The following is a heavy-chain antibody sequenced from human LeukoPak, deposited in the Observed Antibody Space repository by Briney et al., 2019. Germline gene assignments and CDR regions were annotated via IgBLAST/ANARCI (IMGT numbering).Heavy chain of an antibody. CDR2: TRNKANSYTT. CDR3: ARGAYCGGDCYSGYYFDY. J-gene: IGHJ4*02. Sequence: GGSLRLSCAASGFTFSDHYMDWVRQAPGKGLEWVGRTRNKANSYTTEYAASVKGRFTISRDDSKNSLYLQMNSLKTEDTAVYHCARGAYCGGDCYSGYYFDYWGQGTLVTVSS. V-gene: IGHV3-72*01. CDR1: GFTFSDHY. D-gene: IGHD2-21*02.